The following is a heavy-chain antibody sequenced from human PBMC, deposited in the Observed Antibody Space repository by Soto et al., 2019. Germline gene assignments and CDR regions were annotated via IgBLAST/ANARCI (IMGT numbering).Heavy chain of an antibody. CDR3: ARDPAYCGGDCP. J-gene: IGHJ5*02. CDR1: GFTFSSYS. CDR2: ISSSSSTI. D-gene: IGHD2-21*02. Sequence: GGSLRLSCAASGFTFSSYSMNWVRQAPGKGLEWVSYISSSSSTIYYADSVKGRFTISRDNAKNTLYLQMNSLRAEDTAVYYCARDPAYCGGDCPWGQGTLVTVSS. V-gene: IGHV3-48*04.